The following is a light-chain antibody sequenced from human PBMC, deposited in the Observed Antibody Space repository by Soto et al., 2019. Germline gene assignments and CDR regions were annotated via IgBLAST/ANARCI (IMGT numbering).Light chain of an antibody. CDR3: SSYARNSTVV. CDR2: DVN. Sequence: QSALTQPASVSGAPGQSITISCTGTSSDVGGYNFVSWYQQHPGKAPNLMIYDVNNRPSGVSIRFSGSKSGNKASLTISGLQAEDEADFYCSSYARNSTVVFGGGTQLTVL. V-gene: IGLV2-14*01. CDR1: SSDVGGYNF. J-gene: IGLJ2*01.